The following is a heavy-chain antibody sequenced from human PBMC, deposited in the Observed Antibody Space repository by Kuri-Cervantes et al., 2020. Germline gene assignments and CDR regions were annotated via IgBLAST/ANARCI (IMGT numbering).Heavy chain of an antibody. Sequence: GESLKISCAASGFTVSSNYMSWVRQAPGKGLEWVSVIYSGGSAYYADSVKGRFTISRDNSKNTLYLQMNSLRAEDTAVYYCARESGYWGQGTLVTVSS. CDR3: ARESGY. D-gene: IGHD3-3*01. J-gene: IGHJ4*02. CDR1: GFTVSSNY. CDR2: IYSGGSA. V-gene: IGHV3-66*01.